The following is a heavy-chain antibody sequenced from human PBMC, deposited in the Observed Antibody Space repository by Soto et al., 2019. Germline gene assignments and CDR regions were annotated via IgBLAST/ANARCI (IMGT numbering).Heavy chain of an antibody. CDR1: GFTFSSYG. CDR2: IWYDGSNK. Sequence: QVQLVESGGGVVQPGRSLRLSCAASGFTFSSYGMHWVRQAPGKGLEWVAVIWYDGSNKYYADSVKGRFTISRDNSKNTLYLQMNSLRAEDTAVYYCARDQSSSWTGWFDPWGQGTLVTVSS. V-gene: IGHV3-33*01. CDR3: ARDQSSSWTGWFDP. J-gene: IGHJ5*02. D-gene: IGHD6-13*01.